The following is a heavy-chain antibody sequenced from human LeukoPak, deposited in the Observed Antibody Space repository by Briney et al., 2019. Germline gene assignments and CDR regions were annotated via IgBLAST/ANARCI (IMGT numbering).Heavy chain of an antibody. CDR1: GGSFSGYY. Sequence: PSETLSLTCAVYGGSFSGYYWSWIRQPPGKGLEWIGEINHNWGAKYNPSLKSRVTISVDTSKNHLSLSLNSVTAADTAVYYCARGRSYDRAPTDYYYYYMDVWGKGTTVTVSS. D-gene: IGHD1-26*01. V-gene: IGHV4-34*01. J-gene: IGHJ6*03. CDR3: ARGRSYDRAPTDYYYYYMDV. CDR2: INHNWGA.